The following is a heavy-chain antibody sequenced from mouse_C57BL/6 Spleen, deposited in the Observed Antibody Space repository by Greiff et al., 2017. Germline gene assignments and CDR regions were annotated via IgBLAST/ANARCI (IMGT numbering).Heavy chain of an antibody. CDR1: GYTFTSYW. CDR3: AREGVITTGDWDMDV. Sequence: VQLQQPGAELVKPGASVKLSCKASGYTFTSYWMHWVKQRPGQGLEWIGMIHPNSGSTNYNEKFKSKATLTVDKSSSTAYMPLSSLTSEDSAVYYCAREGVITTGDWDMDVGGTGSTVTVAS. V-gene: IGHV1-64*01. J-gene: IGHJ1*03. CDR2: IHPNSGST. D-gene: IGHD1-1*01.